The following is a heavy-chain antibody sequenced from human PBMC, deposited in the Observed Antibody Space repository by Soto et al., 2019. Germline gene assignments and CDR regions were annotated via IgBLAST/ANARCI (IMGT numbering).Heavy chain of an antibody. CDR2: INPITGDT. Sequence: PSVKVSCKASGYTFNNYYIHWVRQAPGQGLEWIGWINPITGDTTYAQKFQGRVTITSDTSIDTAYMELSSLRSDDTAVFYCGRDLIYNVLTGLYYYFGMDVWGQGTTVTVSS. CDR1: GYTFNNYY. J-gene: IGHJ6*02. V-gene: IGHV1-2*02. D-gene: IGHD3-9*01. CDR3: GRDLIYNVLTGLYYYFGMDV.